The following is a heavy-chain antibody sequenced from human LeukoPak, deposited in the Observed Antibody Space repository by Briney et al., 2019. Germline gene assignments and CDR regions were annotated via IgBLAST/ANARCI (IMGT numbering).Heavy chain of an antibody. V-gene: IGHV1-18*01. D-gene: IGHD6-19*01. CDR1: GYTFTNYG. Sequence: ASVKVSCKTSGYTFTNYGISWVRQAPGQGLEWMGWISPYNGNTNYAQKFQGRVTMTTDTFTSTVKMELRSLTSDDTAVYYCARMYSSGWPLECLDIWGQGTMVTVSS. J-gene: IGHJ3*02. CDR3: ARMYSSGWPLECLDI. CDR2: ISPYNGNT.